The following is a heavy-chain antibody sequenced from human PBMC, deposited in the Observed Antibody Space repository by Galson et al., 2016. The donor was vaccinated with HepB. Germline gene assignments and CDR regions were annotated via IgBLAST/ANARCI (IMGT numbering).Heavy chain of an antibody. D-gene: IGHD2-15*01. Sequence: CAISGDSVSSNSAAWNWIRQSPSRGLEWLGRTYYRSKWYTNYAISVKSRITINPDTSRNQFSLQLNSVTPEVTDVYYCARVQTNCSGSSCYSFLFDPWGQGTLVTVSS. J-gene: IGHJ5*02. CDR2: TYYRSKWYT. CDR1: GDSVSSNSAA. V-gene: IGHV6-1*01. CDR3: ARVQTNCSGSSCYSFLFDP.